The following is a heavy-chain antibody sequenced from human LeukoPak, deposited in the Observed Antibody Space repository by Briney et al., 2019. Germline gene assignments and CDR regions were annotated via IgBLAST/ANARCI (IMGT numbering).Heavy chain of an antibody. J-gene: IGHJ1*01. V-gene: IGHV1-3*01. CDR2: INAGNGNT. Sequence: ASVTVSCTASGYTFTSYAMHWVRQAPGQRLEWMGWINAGNGNTKYSQKFQGRVTITRDTSASTAYVELSSLRSEDTAVYYCARADGVATVLGPGYFQHWGQGTLVTVSS. CDR3: ARADGVATVLGPGYFQH. CDR1: GYTFTSYA. D-gene: IGHD2-8*01.